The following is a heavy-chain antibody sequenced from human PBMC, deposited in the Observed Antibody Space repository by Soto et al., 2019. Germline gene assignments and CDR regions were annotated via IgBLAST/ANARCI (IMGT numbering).Heavy chain of an antibody. CDR2: IYDDGST. CDR1: GDSISSYF. Sequence: QLQESGPGLVKPSEPLSLTCSVSGDSISSYFKNWIRQPPGKGLEWIGCIYDDGSTKYNPSLESRVTILLDTSKNEFSLRLRSVTSADTAVYYCVSSRSAIYGDAFDVWGQETMVTVSS. CDR3: VSSRSAIYGDAFDV. V-gene: IGHV4-59*03. D-gene: IGHD2-2*01. J-gene: IGHJ3*01.